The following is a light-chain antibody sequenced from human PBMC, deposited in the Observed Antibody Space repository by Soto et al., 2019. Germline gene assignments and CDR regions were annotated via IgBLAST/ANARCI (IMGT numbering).Light chain of an antibody. Sequence: EIVMTQSPATLSVSPGDSATLSCRASQSIRSNFAWYQQKPGQAPRLLIYGASTRATGVPARFSGSASGTEFTLTISSLQSEDFAIYYCQQYNDWPRTFGQGTKVDI. CDR1: QSIRSN. J-gene: IGKJ1*01. CDR3: QQYNDWPRT. V-gene: IGKV3-15*01. CDR2: GAS.